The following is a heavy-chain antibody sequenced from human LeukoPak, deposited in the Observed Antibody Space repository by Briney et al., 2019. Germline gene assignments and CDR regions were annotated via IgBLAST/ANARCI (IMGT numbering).Heavy chain of an antibody. D-gene: IGHD3-22*01. Sequence: SETLSLTCTVSGYSISSGYYWSWIRQPPGRGLEWIATIHHSGVTYYNPSLKSRVTMSVDTSKNQFSLKLGSVAAASTAVYYCARYTANTAGYSFDFWGQGALVTVSS. CDR3: ARYTANTAGYSFDF. CDR1: GYSISSGYY. J-gene: IGHJ4*02. CDR2: IHHSGVT. V-gene: IGHV4-38-2*02.